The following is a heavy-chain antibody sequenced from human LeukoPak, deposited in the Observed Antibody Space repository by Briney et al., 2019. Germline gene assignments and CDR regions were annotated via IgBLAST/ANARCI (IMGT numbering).Heavy chain of an antibody. CDR1: GGSISSYY. J-gene: IGHJ4*02. D-gene: IGHD6-19*01. CDR3: ARHSWGAVAGTFDY. V-gene: IGHV4-59*08. CDR2: IYYSGST. Sequence: SETLSLTCTVSGGSISSYYWSWIRQPPGKGLEWIGYIYYSGSTNYNPSLKSRVTISVDTSKNQFSLKLSSVTAADTAAYYCARHSWGAVAGTFDYWGQGTLVTVSS.